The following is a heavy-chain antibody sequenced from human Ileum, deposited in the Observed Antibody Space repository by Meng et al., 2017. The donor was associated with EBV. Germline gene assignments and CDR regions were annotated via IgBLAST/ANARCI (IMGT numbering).Heavy chain of an antibody. CDR3: ARGQNYYGSGSLIDY. Sequence: RLQFGLALKKPGASVKVSCKASGYTFTSYGSSWVRQAPGQGLEWMGWFSVYNGNTIYAQKLQDRVTMTTDTSTSTAYMELRSLRSDDTAVYYCARGQNYYGSGSLIDYWGQGTLVTVSS. CDR1: GYTFTSYG. J-gene: IGHJ4*02. CDR2: FSVYNGNT. D-gene: IGHD3-10*01. V-gene: IGHV1-18*01.